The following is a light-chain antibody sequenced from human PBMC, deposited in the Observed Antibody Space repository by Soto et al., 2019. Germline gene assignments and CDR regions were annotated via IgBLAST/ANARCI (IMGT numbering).Light chain of an antibody. CDR1: QSVSSSY. CDR3: QQYHKWPPIT. V-gene: IGKV3-15*01. Sequence: ESLLTESPGTLSLSPGDRAPLSFRALQSVSSSYLAWYQQKPGQAPRLLIYGASTRATGVTARFRGGGSGTEFTLTISSLQSEDSAVYYCQQYHKWPPITFGQGTRLEVK. CDR2: GAS. J-gene: IGKJ5*01.